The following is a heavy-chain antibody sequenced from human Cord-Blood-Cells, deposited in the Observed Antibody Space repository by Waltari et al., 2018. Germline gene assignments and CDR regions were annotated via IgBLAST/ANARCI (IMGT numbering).Heavy chain of an antibody. Sequence: QVQLVQSGAEVKKPGASVKVSCKASGYTFTGYYRHRVRQSPGQGLEGMGWINPNSGGTNYAQKFQGWVTMTRDTSISTAYMELSRLRSDDTAVYYCARGALGSGWYAFDIWGQGTMVTVSS. D-gene: IGHD6-19*01. CDR3: ARGALGSGWYAFDI. CDR1: GYTFTGYY. CDR2: INPNSGGT. V-gene: IGHV1-2*04. J-gene: IGHJ3*02.